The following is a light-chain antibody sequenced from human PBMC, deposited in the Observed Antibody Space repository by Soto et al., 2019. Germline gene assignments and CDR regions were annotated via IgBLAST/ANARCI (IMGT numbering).Light chain of an antibody. Sequence: EIVLTQSPATLSLSPGERATRSCMASQSVSNYLAWFQQKPGQAPRLLIYDASNRATGIPARFSGSGSGTDFTLTISSLEPEDFAVYYCQQRSSWPLLTFGGGTKVEI. V-gene: IGKV3-11*01. CDR3: QQRSSWPLLT. CDR2: DAS. J-gene: IGKJ4*01. CDR1: QSVSNY.